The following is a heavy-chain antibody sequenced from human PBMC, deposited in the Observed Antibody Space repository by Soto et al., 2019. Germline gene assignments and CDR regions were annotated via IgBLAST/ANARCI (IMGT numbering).Heavy chain of an antibody. Sequence: GGSLRLSCAASGFTFSSYGMHWVRQAPGKGLEWVAVIWYDGSNKYYADSVKGRFTISRDNSKNTLYLQMNSLRAEDTAVYYCARDQVWNDSPGGYYYYGMDVWGQGTTVTVSS. D-gene: IGHD1-1*01. V-gene: IGHV3-33*01. J-gene: IGHJ6*02. CDR2: IWYDGSNK. CDR3: ARDQVWNDSPGGYYYYGMDV. CDR1: GFTFSSYG.